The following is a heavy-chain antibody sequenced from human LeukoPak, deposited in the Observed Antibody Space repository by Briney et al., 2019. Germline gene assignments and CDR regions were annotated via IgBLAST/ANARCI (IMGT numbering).Heavy chain of an antibody. Sequence: SVKVSCKASGGTFISYAISWVRQAPGQGLEWMGGIIPIFGTANYAQKFQGRVTITADESTSTAYMELSSLRSEDTAVYYCASGTSITMVRGVFSDAFDIWGQGTMVTVSS. CDR3: ASGTSITMVRGVFSDAFDI. CDR1: GGTFISYA. J-gene: IGHJ3*02. CDR2: IIPIFGTA. V-gene: IGHV1-69*13. D-gene: IGHD3-10*01.